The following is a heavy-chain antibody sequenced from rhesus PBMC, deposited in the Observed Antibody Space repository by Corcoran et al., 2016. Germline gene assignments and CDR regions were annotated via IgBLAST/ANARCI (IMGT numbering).Heavy chain of an antibody. J-gene: IGHJ4*01. V-gene: IGHV4-122*02. CDR1: GGSISSSYYY. CDR3: ARDSMGAAFDY. Sequence: QVQLQESGPGLVKPSETLSLTCAVSGGSISSSYYYWSWIRQAPGKGLEWIGYISSSGSTSYNPSLQSRVTISRATSKTPFSLKLSSVTAADTAVYYCARDSMGAAFDYWGQGVLVTVSS. D-gene: IGHD1-44*01. CDR2: ISSSGST.